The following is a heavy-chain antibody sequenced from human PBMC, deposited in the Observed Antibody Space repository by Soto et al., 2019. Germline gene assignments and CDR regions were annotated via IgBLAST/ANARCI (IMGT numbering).Heavy chain of an antibody. J-gene: IGHJ6*02. V-gene: IGHV1-18*04. Sequence: QLQLVQSGGEVKKPGASVKVSCKASGYKFITYGITWVRQAPGQGLEWMGGISTYSGNTDYAQSLQGRVTMTTDTSTSTVYMELGSLRSDDTAVYYCARGLGTNGLDVWGQGTAVTVSS. CDR3: ARGLGTNGLDV. CDR1: GYKFITYG. CDR2: ISTYSGNT. D-gene: IGHD3-16*01.